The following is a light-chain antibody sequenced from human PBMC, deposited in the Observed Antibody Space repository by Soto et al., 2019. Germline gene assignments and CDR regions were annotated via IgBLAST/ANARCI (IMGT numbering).Light chain of an antibody. Sequence: QSVLTQPPSASGSPGQSVTISCTGTSSDVGGYNYVSWYQQHPGKAPKLMIYEVSKWPSGVPDRFSGSKSGNTASLTVSGLQAEDEADYYCSSYAGSNNFWVFGGGTKLTVL. CDR1: SSDVGGYNY. CDR3: SSYAGSNNFWV. V-gene: IGLV2-8*01. CDR2: EVS. J-gene: IGLJ3*02.